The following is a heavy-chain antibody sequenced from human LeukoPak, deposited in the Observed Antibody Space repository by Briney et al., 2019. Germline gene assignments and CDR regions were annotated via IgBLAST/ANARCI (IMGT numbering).Heavy chain of an antibody. V-gene: IGHV4-39*01. CDR2: IYYSGST. D-gene: IGHD4-23*01. Sequence: SETLSLTCTVSGDSISSYYWGWIRQPPGKGLEWIGSIYYSGSTYYNPSLKSRVTISVDTSKNQFSLKLSSVTAADTAVYYCARHPAFGYGGNLWAFDIWGQGTMVTVSS. CDR3: ARHPAFGYGGNLWAFDI. J-gene: IGHJ3*02. CDR1: GDSISSYY.